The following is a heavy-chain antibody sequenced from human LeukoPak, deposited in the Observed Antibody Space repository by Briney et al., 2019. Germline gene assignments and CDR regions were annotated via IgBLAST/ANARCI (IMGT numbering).Heavy chain of an antibody. CDR1: GYTFTSYG. D-gene: IGHD5-18*01. Sequence: ASVKVSCKASGYTFTSYGISWVRQAPGQVLEWMGWISAYNGNTNYAQKLQGRVTMTTDTSTSTAYMELRSLRSDDTAVYYCARRSKRGGYSYGYDYWGQGTLVTVSS. CDR3: ARRSKRGGYSYGYDY. J-gene: IGHJ4*02. CDR2: ISAYNGNT. V-gene: IGHV1-18*01.